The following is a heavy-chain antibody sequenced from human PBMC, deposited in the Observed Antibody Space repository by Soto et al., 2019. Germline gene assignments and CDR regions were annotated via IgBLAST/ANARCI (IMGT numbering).Heavy chain of an antibody. CDR1: GFTFSTYG. CDR2: ISYDGSDK. D-gene: IGHD4-4*01. CDR3: AKDDTDYSGKNYYYFGMDV. Sequence: QVHLVASGGGVVQPGRSLRLSCAASGFTFSTYGMHWVRQAPGKGLEWVALISYDGSDKYYADSVKGRFTISRDNSKNTLYLQMNSLRPEDTAVYSCAKDDTDYSGKNYYYFGMDVWGQGTTVTVSS. V-gene: IGHV3-30*18. J-gene: IGHJ6*02.